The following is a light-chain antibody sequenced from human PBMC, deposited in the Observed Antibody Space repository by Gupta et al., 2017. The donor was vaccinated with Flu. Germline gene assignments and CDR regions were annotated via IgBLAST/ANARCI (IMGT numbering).Light chain of an antibody. Sequence: TLSLSPGERATLSCRASQSVSSSYLAWYQQKPGQAPRLLIYGASSRATGIPDRFSGSGSGTDFTLTISRLEPEDFAVYYCQQYGSPRSYTFGQGTKLEIK. CDR2: GAS. CDR3: QQYGSPRSYT. CDR1: QSVSSSY. V-gene: IGKV3-20*01. J-gene: IGKJ2*01.